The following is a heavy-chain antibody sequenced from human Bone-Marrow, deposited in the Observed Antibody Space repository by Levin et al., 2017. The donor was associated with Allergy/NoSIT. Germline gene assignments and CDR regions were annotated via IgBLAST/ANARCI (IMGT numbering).Heavy chain of an antibody. CDR3: ARAPLTGINYYYYYYYMDV. D-gene: IGHD1-20*01. J-gene: IGHJ6*03. Sequence: SQTLSLTCAISWDSVSSNSAAWNWIRQSPSRGLEWLGRTYYRSKWYNDYAVSVKSRITINPDTSKNQFSLQLNSVTPEDTAVYYCARAPLTGINYYYYYYYMDVWGKGTTVTVSS. V-gene: IGHV6-1*01. CDR1: WDSVSSNSAA. CDR2: TYYRSKWYN.